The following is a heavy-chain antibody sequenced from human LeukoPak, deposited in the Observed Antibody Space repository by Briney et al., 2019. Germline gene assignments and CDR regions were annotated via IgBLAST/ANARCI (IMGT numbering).Heavy chain of an antibody. J-gene: IGHJ3*01. V-gene: IGHV3-30*18. CDR2: ISDGGTHL. CDR3: AKRIDIAVVPEAATHQAFDV. D-gene: IGHD2-2*01. Sequence: GGSLRLSCAGSGFIFRNYGMHWVRQAPGQGLEWVAVISDGGTHLYYADSVKGRFTISRDNSESTMYLQMNSLRVDDTAVYYCAKRIDIAVVPEAATHQAFDVWGQGTMVTVSS. CDR1: GFIFRNYG.